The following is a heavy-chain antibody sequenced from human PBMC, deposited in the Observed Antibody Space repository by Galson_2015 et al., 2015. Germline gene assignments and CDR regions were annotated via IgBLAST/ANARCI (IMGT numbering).Heavy chain of an antibody. CDR2: TYYRSKWYN. CDR3: ARFRSVGIDAFDI. V-gene: IGHV6-1*01. D-gene: IGHD2-15*01. Sequence: CAISGDSVSSNSAAWNRIRQSPSRGLEWLGRTYYRSKWYNEYAISVKSRINITPDTSKNQFSVQLNSVTPEDTAVYFCARFRSVGIDAFDIWGQGTLVTVSS. J-gene: IGHJ3*02. CDR1: GDSVSSNSAA.